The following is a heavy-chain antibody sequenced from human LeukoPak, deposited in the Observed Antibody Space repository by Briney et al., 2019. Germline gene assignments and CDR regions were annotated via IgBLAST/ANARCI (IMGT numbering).Heavy chain of an antibody. CDR3: ARDPTPRYCSGGSCYTHYGMDV. V-gene: IGHV3-21*01. CDR2: ISSSSSYI. J-gene: IGHJ6*02. CDR1: GFTFSSYT. D-gene: IGHD2-15*01. Sequence: PGGSLRLSCEASGFTFSSYTMNWVRQAPGKGLEWVSSISSSSSYIYYANSVKGRLTISRDNAKNSLYLQMNSLRAEDTAVYYCARDPTPRYCSGGSCYTHYGMDVWGQGTTVTVSS.